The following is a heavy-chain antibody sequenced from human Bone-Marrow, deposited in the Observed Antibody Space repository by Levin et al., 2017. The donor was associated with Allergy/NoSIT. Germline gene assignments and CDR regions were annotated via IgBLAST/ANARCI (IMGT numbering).Heavy chain of an antibody. CDR1: GGSISSGDYY. Sequence: SETLSLTCTVSGGSISSGDYYWGWIRQPPGKGLEWIGYIYYSESTYYKPSLKRRVTISVDTSKNQFSLKLRSVTAADTADYYCARAFGGSGGDTAIDGFDIWGQGTLVTVSS. J-gene: IGHJ3*02. CDR2: IYYSEST. V-gene: IGHV4-30-4*01. CDR3: ARAFGGSGGDTAIDGFDI. D-gene: IGHD2-21*01.